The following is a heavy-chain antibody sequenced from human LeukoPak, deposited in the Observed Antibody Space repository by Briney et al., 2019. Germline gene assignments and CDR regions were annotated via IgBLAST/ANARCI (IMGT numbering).Heavy chain of an antibody. CDR2: IYSGGST. V-gene: IGHV3-66*01. CDR3: ARDSLGFSSSASPNWFDP. D-gene: IGHD6-6*01. CDR1: GFTVSSNY. J-gene: IGHJ5*02. Sequence: PGGSLRLSCAASGFTVSSNYMNWVRQAPGKGLEWVSVIYSGGSTYYADSVKGRFTISRDNAKNSLYLQMNSLRAEDTAVYYCARDSLGFSSSASPNWFDPWGQGTLVTVSS.